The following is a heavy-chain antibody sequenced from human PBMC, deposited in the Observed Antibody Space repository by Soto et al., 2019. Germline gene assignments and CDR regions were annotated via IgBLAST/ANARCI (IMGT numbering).Heavy chain of an antibody. CDR3: ARMVGATEDY. CDR1: GDSVSSSSAA. V-gene: IGHV6-1*01. D-gene: IGHD1-26*01. CDR2: TYYRSKWYN. Sequence: SQTLSLTCAISGDSVSSSSAAWNWVRQSPSRGLEWLGRTYYRSKWYNDYAVSMKSRITINPDTSKNQFSLQLKSLTHEDTAVYYCARMVGATEDYWGQGTLVTVSS. J-gene: IGHJ4*02.